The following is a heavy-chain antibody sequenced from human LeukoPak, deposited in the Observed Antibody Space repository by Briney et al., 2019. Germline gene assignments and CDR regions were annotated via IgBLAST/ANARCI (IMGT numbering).Heavy chain of an antibody. J-gene: IGHJ4*02. D-gene: IGHD5-24*01. Sequence: SDTLSLTCTVSGDSISSYYWRWIRQPPGKGLEWIGYIYYSGSTNYNPSLKSRVTISVDTSKNQFSLKLSSVTAADTAVYYCAVLEMATVESWGQGTLVTVSS. CDR3: AVLEMATVES. CDR1: GDSISSYY. CDR2: IYYSGST. V-gene: IGHV4-59*08.